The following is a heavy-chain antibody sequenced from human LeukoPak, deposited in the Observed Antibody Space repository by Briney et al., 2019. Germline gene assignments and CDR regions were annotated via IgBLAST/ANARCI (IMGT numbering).Heavy chain of an antibody. CDR2: ISAYNGNT. CDR3: AREDIVVVPAAGDYYYYYGMDV. J-gene: IGHJ6*02. V-gene: IGHV1-18*01. D-gene: IGHD2-2*01. CDR1: GYTFTSYG. Sequence: ASVKVSCKASGYTFTSYGISWVRQAPGQGLEWMGWISAYNGNTNYAQKLQGRVTMTTDTSTSTAYMELRSLRSDDTAVYYCAREDIVVVPAAGDYYYYYGMDVWGQGTTVTVSS.